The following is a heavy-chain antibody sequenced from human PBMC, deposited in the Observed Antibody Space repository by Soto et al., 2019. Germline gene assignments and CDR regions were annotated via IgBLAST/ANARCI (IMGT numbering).Heavy chain of an antibody. CDR2: IIPIFGTA. CDR1: GGTSSSYA. D-gene: IGHD3-3*01. Sequence: ASVKVSCTASGGTSSSYAISWVRQAPGQGLEWMGGIIPIFGTANYAQKFQRRVTITADKSTSTAYMELRKLRSDDTAVYYCTRKPLWEWLLSLAFDIWGQGTMVTVSS. V-gene: IGHV1-69*06. J-gene: IGHJ3*02. CDR3: TRKPLWEWLLSLAFDI.